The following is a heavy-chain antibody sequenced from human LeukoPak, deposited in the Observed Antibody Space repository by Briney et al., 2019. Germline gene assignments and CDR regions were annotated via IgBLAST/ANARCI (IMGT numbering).Heavy chain of an antibody. J-gene: IGHJ4*02. CDR1: GYTFTSYG. CDR3: ASHPRSTSWYPN. V-gene: IGHV1-18*01. CDR2: ISAYNGNT. Sequence: ASVKVSCKASGYTFTSYGTSWVRQAPGQGLEWMGWISAYNGNTNYAQKLQGRVTMTTDTSTSTAYLELRSLRSNDTAVYYCASHPRSTSWYPNWGQGTLVTGSS. D-gene: IGHD6-13*01.